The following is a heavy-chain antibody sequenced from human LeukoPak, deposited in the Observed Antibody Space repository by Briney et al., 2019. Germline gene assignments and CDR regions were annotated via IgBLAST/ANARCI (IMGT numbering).Heavy chain of an antibody. V-gene: IGHV1-24*01. CDR1: GYTLTELS. J-gene: IGHJ6*04. CDR2: SDPEDGET. D-gene: IGHD6-13*01. Sequence: ASVKVCCKVSGYTLTELSMHWVRQAPGKGLEWRGGSDPEDGETIYAQKFQGRVTMTEDTSTDAAYMELSSLRSEDTAVYYCATGAGPPIAAADHYYYYYGMDAWGKGTTVTVSS. CDR3: ATGAGPPIAAADHYYYYYGMDA.